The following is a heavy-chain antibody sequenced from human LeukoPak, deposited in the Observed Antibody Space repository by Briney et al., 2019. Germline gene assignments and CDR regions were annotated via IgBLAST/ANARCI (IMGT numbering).Heavy chain of an antibody. V-gene: IGHV3-7*01. CDR2: IKEEGSEI. Sequence: GRSLRLSCAAAGFTFSSYAMSWVRQAPGKGLEWVANIKEEGSEIYYVDSVKGRFTISRDNAKNSLYLQMTSLRVEATAIYYCADGVSHFAYWGQGTLVAVSS. D-gene: IGHD3-3*01. J-gene: IGHJ4*02. CDR1: GFTFSSYA. CDR3: ADGVSHFAY.